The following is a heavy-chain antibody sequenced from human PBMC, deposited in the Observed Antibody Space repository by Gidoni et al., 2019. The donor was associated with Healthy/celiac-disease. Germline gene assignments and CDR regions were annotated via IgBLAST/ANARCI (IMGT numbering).Heavy chain of an antibody. D-gene: IGHD6-13*01. CDR3: ARAAGKCTYYFDS. CDR2: ISYDGINT. J-gene: IGHJ4*01. CDR1: GFTFSSYA. Sequence: QVQLVESGGGVVQPGRSLRLSCAASGFTFSSYAMHWVRQAPGKGLEWVAVISYDGINTYYADSVQARFPISSHNSKNTLYLQMNSLRSVDTAVYYCARAAGKCTYYFDSLGHGTLFPFSS. V-gene: IGHV3-30-3*01.